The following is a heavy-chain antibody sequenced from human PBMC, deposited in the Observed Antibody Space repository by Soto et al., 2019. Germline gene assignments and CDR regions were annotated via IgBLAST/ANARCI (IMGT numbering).Heavy chain of an antibody. CDR1: GFTFSSDA. J-gene: IGHJ4*02. Sequence: EVQLLESGGGLVQPGGSLRLSCAASGFTFSSDAMSWVLQAPGKGLEWVSAISGSGGSTYYADSVKGRFTISRDNSKNTLYLQMNSLRAEDTAVYYCAKSGGGRIQLCLLEGYPYWGPGTLVTVSS. D-gene: IGHD5-18*01. CDR2: ISGSGGST. CDR3: AKSGGGRIQLCLLEGYPY. V-gene: IGHV3-23*01.